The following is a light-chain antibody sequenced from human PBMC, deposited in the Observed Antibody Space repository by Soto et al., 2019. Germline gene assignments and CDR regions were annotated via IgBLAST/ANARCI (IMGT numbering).Light chain of an antibody. CDR2: SNN. CDR3: AAWDDSLNGYYV. CDR1: SSNIGSNT. Sequence: LTQPPSASGTPGQRVTISCSGSSSNIGSNTVNWYQQLPGTAPKLLIYSNNQRPSGVPDRFSGSKSGTSASLAISGLQSEDEADYYCAAWDDSLNGYYVFGTGTKVTVL. J-gene: IGLJ1*01. V-gene: IGLV1-44*01.